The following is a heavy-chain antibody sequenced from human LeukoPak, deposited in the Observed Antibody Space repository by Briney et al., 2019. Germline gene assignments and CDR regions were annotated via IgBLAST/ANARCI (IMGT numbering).Heavy chain of an antibody. D-gene: IGHD6-19*01. Sequence: PGGSLRLSCAASGFTFSSCLMHWVRQAPGKGLEWVAVIWYDGSNKYYADSVKGRFTISRDNSKNTLYLQMNSLRAEDTAVYYCARDLTGGYSSGWYSWLFDPWGQGTLVTVSS. CDR1: GFTFSSCL. CDR2: IWYDGSNK. V-gene: IGHV3-30*04. J-gene: IGHJ5*02. CDR3: ARDLTGGYSSGWYSWLFDP.